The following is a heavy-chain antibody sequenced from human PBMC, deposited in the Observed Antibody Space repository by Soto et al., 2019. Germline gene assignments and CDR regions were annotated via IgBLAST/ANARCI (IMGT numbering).Heavy chain of an antibody. V-gene: IGHV4-30-2*01. CDR1: GGSISSGGYS. D-gene: IGHD3-10*01. CDR2: IYHSGST. Sequence: SETLSLTCAVSGGSISSGGYSWSWIRQPPGKGLEWIGYIYHSGSTYYNPSLKSRVTISVDRSKNQFSLKLSSVTAADTAVYYCARAPLWFGELYPNFDYWGQGTLVTVSS. J-gene: IGHJ4*02. CDR3: ARAPLWFGELYPNFDY.